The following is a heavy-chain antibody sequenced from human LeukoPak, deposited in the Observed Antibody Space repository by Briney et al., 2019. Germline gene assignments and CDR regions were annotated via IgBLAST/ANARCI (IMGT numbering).Heavy chain of an antibody. CDR1: GFTFSSYW. J-gene: IGHJ4*02. D-gene: IGHD4-11*01. CDR2: IWYDGSNK. V-gene: IGHV3-33*08. CDR3: ARERLQSLDY. Sequence: GGSLRLSCAASGFTFSSYWMSWVRQAPGKGLEWVAVIWYDGSNKYYADSVKGRFTISRDNSKNTLYLQMNSLRAEDTAVYYCARERLQSLDYWGQGTLVTVSS.